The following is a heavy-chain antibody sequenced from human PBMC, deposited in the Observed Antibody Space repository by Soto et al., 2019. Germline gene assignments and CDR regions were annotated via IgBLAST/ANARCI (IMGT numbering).Heavy chain of an antibody. D-gene: IGHD3-9*01. Sequence: QVQLQQWGAGPLRPLETLSLTCGVSGGSFSGYYWAWIRQSPGKGLEWIGEINDRGSINYNPSLKKRVSISVDTSKKHSSLKLRSVTAADTAVYYCARESHDILTGPPWVWYFDLWGRGTLVTVSS. CDR3: ARESHDILTGPPWVWYFDL. V-gene: IGHV4-34*01. CDR2: INDRGSI. CDR1: GGSFSGYY. J-gene: IGHJ2*01.